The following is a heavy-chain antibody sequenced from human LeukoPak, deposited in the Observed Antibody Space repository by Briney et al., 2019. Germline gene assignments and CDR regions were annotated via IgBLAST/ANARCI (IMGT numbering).Heavy chain of an antibody. CDR3: ARVRGYSSFTDSDY. D-gene: IGHD6-6*01. CDR1: GGSISSYY. V-gene: IGHV4-59*01. Sequence: SETLSLTCTVSGGSISSYYWSWIRQPPGKGLEWIGYIYYSGSTNYNPSLKSRVTISVDTSKNQFSLKLSSVTAADTAVYYCARVRGYSSFTDSDYWGQGTLVTVSS. J-gene: IGHJ4*02. CDR2: IYYSGST.